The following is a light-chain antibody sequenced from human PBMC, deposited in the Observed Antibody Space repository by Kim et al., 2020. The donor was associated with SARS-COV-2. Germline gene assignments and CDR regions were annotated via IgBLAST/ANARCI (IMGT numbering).Light chain of an antibody. Sequence: RSSYLAWYQQKLGQAPRLLIYGASSRATGIPDRFSGSGSGTDFTLTISRLEPEDFAVYYCQQYGSSPLTFGGGTKVDIK. J-gene: IGKJ4*01. CDR2: GAS. CDR1: RSSY. V-gene: IGKV3-20*01. CDR3: QQYGSSPLT.